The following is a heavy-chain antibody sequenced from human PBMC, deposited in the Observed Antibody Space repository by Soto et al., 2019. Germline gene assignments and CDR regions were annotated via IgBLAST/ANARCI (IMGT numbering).Heavy chain of an antibody. D-gene: IGHD3-9*01. J-gene: IGHJ6*02. Sequence: VQLLESGGDLVQPGGSLRLSCEASGFTFSNYAMSWVRQAPGKGLEWGSVIRGSGGSTNYADSAKGRFTISRDNSMDTLYLQMTSLRAEDTAVYYCARVFYYAILTGKSYNMDVWGQGTTVIVSS. V-gene: IGHV3-23*01. CDR3: ARVFYYAILTGKSYNMDV. CDR1: GFTFSNYA. CDR2: IRGSGGST.